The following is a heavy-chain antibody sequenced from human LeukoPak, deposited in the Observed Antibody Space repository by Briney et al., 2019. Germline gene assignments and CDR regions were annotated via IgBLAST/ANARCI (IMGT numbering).Heavy chain of an antibody. CDR1: GYTFTTYD. Sequence: ASVKVSCKASGYTFTTYDINWVRQATGQGLEWMGWINPNSGGTNYAQKFQGRVTMTRDTSISTAYMELSRLRSDDTAGHYCARHLQTPSDHYFFASGGRGTVVAVSS. CDR3: ARHLQTPSDHYFFAS. D-gene: IGHD2/OR15-2a*01. V-gene: IGHV1-2*02. CDR2: INPNSGGT. J-gene: IGHJ4*02.